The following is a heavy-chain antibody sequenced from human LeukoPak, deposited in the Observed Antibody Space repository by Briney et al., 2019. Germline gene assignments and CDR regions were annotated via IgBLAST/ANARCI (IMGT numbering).Heavy chain of an antibody. J-gene: IGHJ4*02. CDR3: ARTPEYYFDY. Sequence: SETLSLTCAVSGGSFSGYYWSWIRQPPGKGLEWIGEINHSGSTNYNPSLKSRVTISVDTSKNQFSLKLSSVTAADTAVYYCARTPEYYFDYWGQGTLVTVSS. CDR1: GGSFSGYY. V-gene: IGHV4-34*01. CDR2: INHSGST.